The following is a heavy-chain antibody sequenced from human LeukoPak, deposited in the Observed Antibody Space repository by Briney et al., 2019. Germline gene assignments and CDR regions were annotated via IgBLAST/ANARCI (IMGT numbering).Heavy chain of an antibody. J-gene: IGHJ4*02. V-gene: IGHV1-8*01. Sequence: ASVKVSCKASGYTFTSYDINWVRQATGQGLEWMGWMNPNSGNTGYAQKFQGRVTMTRNISISTAYMELSSLRSEDTAVYYCARRRRALRSGYDFNYWGQGTLVTVSS. CDR2: MNPNSGNT. CDR3: ARRRRALRSGYDFNY. D-gene: IGHD5-12*01. CDR1: GYTFTSYD.